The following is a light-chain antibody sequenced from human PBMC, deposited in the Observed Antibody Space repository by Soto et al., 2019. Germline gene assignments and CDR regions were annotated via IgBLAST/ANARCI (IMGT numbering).Light chain of an antibody. CDR3: QQSYSIPFT. V-gene: IGKV1-39*01. CDR2: GAS. Sequence: DIQMTQSPSSLSASVGDRVTISCRASQSINAFLTWYQQKPGEAPRLLIYGASNLQGGVPSRFSGSGSGTAFTLTISSLQPEDFALYYCQQSYSIPFTFGQGTKLEIK. J-gene: IGKJ2*01. CDR1: QSINAF.